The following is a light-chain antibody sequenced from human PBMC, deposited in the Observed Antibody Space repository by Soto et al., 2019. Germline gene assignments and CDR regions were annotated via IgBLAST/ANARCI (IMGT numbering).Light chain of an antibody. CDR2: RNN. CDR3: AAWDDSLSGVV. J-gene: IGLJ2*01. Sequence: QSVVTQPPSASGTPGQRGTISCSGSSSNIGSNYVYWYQQLPGTAPKLLIYRNNQRPSGVPGRFSGSKSGTSASRAISGLRSEDESEYYCAAWDDSLSGVVFGGGTKLTVL. V-gene: IGLV1-47*01. CDR1: SSNIGSNY.